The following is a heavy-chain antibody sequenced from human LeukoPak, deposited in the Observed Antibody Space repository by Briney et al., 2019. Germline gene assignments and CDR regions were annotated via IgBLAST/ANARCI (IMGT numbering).Heavy chain of an antibody. J-gene: IGHJ4*02. CDR1: GFTFSSYG. CDR2: IRHDGSYQ. Sequence: GGSLRLSCAAFGFTFSSYGMHWVRQTPGKGLEWVAFIRHDGSYQQYADSVKGRFTVSRDNSKDMVYLQMNSLRTGDTAVYYCAKNRDSSDYPRDFDFWGQGTQVTVSS. V-gene: IGHV3-30*02. CDR3: AKNRDSSDYPRDFDF. D-gene: IGHD3-22*01.